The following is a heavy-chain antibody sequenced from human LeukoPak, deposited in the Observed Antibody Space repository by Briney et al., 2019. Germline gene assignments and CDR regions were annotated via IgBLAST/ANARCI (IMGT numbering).Heavy chain of an antibody. Sequence: SETLSLTCTVSGGSISNYYWSWIRQPPGKGLEWIGSIYHSGSTYYNPSLKSRVTISVDTSKNQFSLKLSSVTAADTAVYYCARGGYSYGGFDYWGQGTLVTVSS. D-gene: IGHD5-18*01. J-gene: IGHJ4*02. CDR1: GGSISNYY. CDR2: IYHSGST. V-gene: IGHV4-38-2*02. CDR3: ARGGYSYGGFDY.